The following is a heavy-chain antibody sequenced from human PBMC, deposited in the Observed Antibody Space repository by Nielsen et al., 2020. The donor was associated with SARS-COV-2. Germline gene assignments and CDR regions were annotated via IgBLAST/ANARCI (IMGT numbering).Heavy chain of an antibody. CDR3: ARGTYNFRSYSSSGMDV. J-gene: IGHJ6*02. CDR1: GGSLRGYF. CDR2: SNQGGDA. Sequence: SDTLSLTCTVYGGSLRGYFWIWLRQPPGKGLEWIGESNQGGDANYSPSLKNRVTISMDTSKMQFSLRLTSVTAADTGTYFCARGTYNFRSYSSSGMDVWGQGTTVIVSS. D-gene: IGHD3-3*01. V-gene: IGHV4-34*01.